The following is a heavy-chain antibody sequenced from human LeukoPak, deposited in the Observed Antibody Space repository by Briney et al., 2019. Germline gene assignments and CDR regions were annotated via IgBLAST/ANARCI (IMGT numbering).Heavy chain of an antibody. CDR1: GFSFTTYW. J-gene: IGHJ4*02. Sequence: PGESLKISCKASGFSFTTYWIGWVRQMPGKGLEWMGIIYPGDSDTRYSPSFRGQVTISADKSITTAYLQWSSLKASDTATYYCARRPRYNNGLHFDYWGQGTLVTVSS. CDR2: IYPGDSDT. CDR3: ARRPRYNNGLHFDY. D-gene: IGHD5-18*01. V-gene: IGHV5-51*01.